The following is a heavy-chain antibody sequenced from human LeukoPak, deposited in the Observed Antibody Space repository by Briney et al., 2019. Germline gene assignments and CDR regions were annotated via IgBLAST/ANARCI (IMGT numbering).Heavy chain of an antibody. Sequence: ASVKVSCKASGYTFTGYYMHWVRQAPGQGLEWMGWINPNSGDTNYAQKFQGRVTMTRDTSISTAYMELSRLRSDDTAVYYCARDLEYYYDSSGYYYSDWGQGTLVTVSS. J-gene: IGHJ4*02. CDR2: INPNSGDT. CDR1: GYTFTGYY. CDR3: ARDLEYYYDSSGYYYSD. D-gene: IGHD3-22*01. V-gene: IGHV1-2*02.